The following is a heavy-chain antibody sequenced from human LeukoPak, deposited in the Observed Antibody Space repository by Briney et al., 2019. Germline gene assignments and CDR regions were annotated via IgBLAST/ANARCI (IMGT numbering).Heavy chain of an antibody. CDR2: ISAYNGNT. Sequence: ASVKVSCKASGYTFTSYGISWVRPAPGQGLEWMGWISAYNGNTNYAQKLQGRVTMTTDTSTSTAYMELRSLRSDDTAVYYCARARDCSSTSCPRKTNWFDPWGQGTLVTVSS. D-gene: IGHD2-2*01. V-gene: IGHV1-18*01. J-gene: IGHJ5*02. CDR1: GYTFTSYG. CDR3: ARARDCSSTSCPRKTNWFDP.